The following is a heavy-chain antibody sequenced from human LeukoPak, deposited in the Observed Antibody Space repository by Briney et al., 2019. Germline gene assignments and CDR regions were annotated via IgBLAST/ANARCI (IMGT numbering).Heavy chain of an antibody. V-gene: IGHV1-18*01. Sequence: ASVKVSCKASGYTFTSYGISWVRQAPGQGLEWMGWISAYNGNTNYAQKLQGRVTMTTDTSTSTAYMELRSLRSDDTAVYHCARAVQWFGPYYGMDVWGQGTTVTVSS. CDR1: GYTFTSYG. J-gene: IGHJ6*02. CDR3: ARAVQWFGPYYGMDV. D-gene: IGHD3/OR15-3a*01. CDR2: ISAYNGNT.